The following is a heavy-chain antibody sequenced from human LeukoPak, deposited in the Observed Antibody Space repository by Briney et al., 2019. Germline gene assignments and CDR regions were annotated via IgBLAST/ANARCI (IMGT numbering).Heavy chain of an antibody. J-gene: IGHJ4*02. D-gene: IGHD3-10*01. CDR1: GYTFSSYA. V-gene: IGHV7-4-1*02. CDR3: ARGSKQGVSYTDGPMVRGVINLDY. Sequence: ASVKVSCKASGYTFSSYAMNWVRQAPGQGLEWMGWINTNTGKPTYAQGFTGRFVFSLDTSVSSTPYPLISNLKAEDTAMYYCARGSKQGVSYTDGPMVRGVINLDYWGQGILVTVSS. CDR2: INTNTGKP.